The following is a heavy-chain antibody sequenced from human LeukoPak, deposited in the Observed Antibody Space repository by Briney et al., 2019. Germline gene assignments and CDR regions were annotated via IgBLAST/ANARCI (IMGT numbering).Heavy chain of an antibody. V-gene: IGHV4-59*11. D-gene: IGHD3-10*01. J-gene: IGHJ4*02. CDR3: ARVSYHYYSGNYGWYFDY. CDR1: GGYISGQY. CDR2: IYYTGIT. Sequence: PSETLSLTCTVSGGYISGQYWSLIRQPPGKGLEWIGYIYYTGITKYNPSLKSRVTISVDTSKNQFSLRLTSVTAADTAVYYCARVSYHYYSGNYGWYFDYWGQGTLVTVSS.